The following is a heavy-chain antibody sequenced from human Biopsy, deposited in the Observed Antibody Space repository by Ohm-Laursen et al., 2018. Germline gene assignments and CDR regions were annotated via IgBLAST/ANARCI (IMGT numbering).Heavy chain of an antibody. Sequence: SVKVSCKAPGGTFSNYGVNWVRQTPGRGLEWLGGNIPILGTGNYAQKFQDRVTVAADTSTSTATMELRSLRSDDTAVYYCATKLTGYFHHWGQGTLVIVSS. V-gene: IGHV1-69*06. J-gene: IGHJ1*01. CDR3: ATKLTGYFHH. CDR2: NIPILGTG. CDR1: GGTFSNYG. D-gene: IGHD3-9*01.